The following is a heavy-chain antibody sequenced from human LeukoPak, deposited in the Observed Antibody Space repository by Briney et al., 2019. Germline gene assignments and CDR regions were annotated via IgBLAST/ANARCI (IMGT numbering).Heavy chain of an antibody. CDR2: IYTSGST. J-gene: IGHJ3*02. CDR1: GGSISSYY. CDR3: AREPTPGYDSSGYYNDAFDI. D-gene: IGHD3-22*01. V-gene: IGHV4-4*07. Sequence: PSETLSLTCTVSGGSISSYYWSWIRQPAGKGLEWIGRIYTSGSTNYNPSLKSRVTISVDTSKNQFSLKLSSVTAADTAVYYCAREPTPGYDSSGYYNDAFDIWGQGTMVTVSS.